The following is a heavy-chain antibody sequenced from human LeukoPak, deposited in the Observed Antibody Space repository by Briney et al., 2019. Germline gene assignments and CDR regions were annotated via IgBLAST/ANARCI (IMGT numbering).Heavy chain of an antibody. D-gene: IGHD1-14*01. Sequence: PGGSLRLSCAASGFTFSSYGMHWVRQAPGKGLEWVAVISYDGSNKYYADSVKGRFTISRDNSKNTLYLQMNSLRAEDTAVYYCAKPESFDYWGQGTLVTVSS. J-gene: IGHJ4*02. CDR3: AKPESFDY. CDR1: GFTFSSYG. CDR2: ISYDGSNK. V-gene: IGHV3-30*18.